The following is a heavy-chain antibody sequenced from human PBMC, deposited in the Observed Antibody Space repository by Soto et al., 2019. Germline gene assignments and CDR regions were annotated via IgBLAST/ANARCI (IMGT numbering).Heavy chain of an antibody. V-gene: IGHV1-8*01. CDR1: GYTFTSYD. CDR3: ARERSSGAFDI. Sequence: QVQLVQSGAEVKKPGASVKVSCKTSGYTFTSYDINWVRQATGQGLEWMGWMNPNSGNTAYAPKFQGRVTMTKNTSISTANMELSSLSYEDTAVYYCARERSSGAFDIWGQGTMVTVSS. D-gene: IGHD3-3*01. J-gene: IGHJ3*02. CDR2: MNPNSGNT.